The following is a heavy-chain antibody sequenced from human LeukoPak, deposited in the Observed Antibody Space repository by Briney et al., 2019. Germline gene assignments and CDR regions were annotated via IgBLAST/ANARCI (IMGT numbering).Heavy chain of an antibody. CDR3: ARYNGDYPGFDY. D-gene: IGHD4-17*01. V-gene: IGHV1-46*01. Sequence: ASVKVSCKASGYTFTSYYMHWVRQAPGQGLEWMGIINHSGGSTSYAQKFQGRVTMTRDMSTSTVYMELSSLRSEDTAVYYCARYNGDYPGFDYWGQGTLVTVSS. CDR2: INHSGGST. CDR1: GYTFTSYY. J-gene: IGHJ4*02.